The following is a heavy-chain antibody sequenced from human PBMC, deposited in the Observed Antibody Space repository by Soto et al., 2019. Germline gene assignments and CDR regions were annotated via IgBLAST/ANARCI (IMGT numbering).Heavy chain of an antibody. CDR1: GGSISSGGYY. D-gene: IGHD1-20*01. V-gene: IGHV4-61*08. J-gene: IGHJ4*02. Sequence: SETLSLTCTVSGGSISSGGYYWIWLRQHPGKDLEWIVYIYYSGSTNYNPSLKSRVTISVNTSKNQFSLKLSSVTAADTAVYYCARHITVGSYFDYWGQGTLVTVSS. CDR3: ARHITVGSYFDY. CDR2: IYYSGST.